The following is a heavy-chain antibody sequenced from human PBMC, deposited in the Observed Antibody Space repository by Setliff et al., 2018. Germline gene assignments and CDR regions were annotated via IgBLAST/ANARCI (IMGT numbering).Heavy chain of an antibody. Sequence: SETLSLTCTVSGYSISSGYYWGWIRQPTGKGPEWLGSFFHTGNTYYNPSLEGRVTISVDTSNNQFSLKLSSVTAADTAVYYCARHLWGRYMAESSDYLDYWGQGSLVTVSS. V-gene: IGHV4-38-2*02. CDR1: GYSISSGYY. CDR2: FFHTGNT. CDR3: ARHLWGRYMAESSDYLDY. J-gene: IGHJ4*02. D-gene: IGHD3-3*02.